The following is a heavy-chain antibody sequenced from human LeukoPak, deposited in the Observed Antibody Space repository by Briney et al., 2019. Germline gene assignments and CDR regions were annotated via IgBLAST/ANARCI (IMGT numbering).Heavy chain of an antibody. CDR2: ISSSGSTI. Sequence: GGSLRLSCATSGFTFSDYYMTWIRLAPGKGLEWVSYISSSGSTIYYADSVKGRFTISRDNAKNSLYLQMNSLRAEDTAVYYCAELGITMIGGVWGKGTTVTISS. J-gene: IGHJ6*04. D-gene: IGHD3-10*02. CDR1: GFTFSDYY. V-gene: IGHV3-11*04. CDR3: AELGITMIGGV.